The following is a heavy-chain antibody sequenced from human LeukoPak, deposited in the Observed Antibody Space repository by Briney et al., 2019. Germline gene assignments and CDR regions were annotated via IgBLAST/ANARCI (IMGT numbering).Heavy chain of an antibody. V-gene: IGHV1-8*01. Sequence: ASVKVSCKASGYTFTSYDINWVRQATGQGLEWMGWMNPNSGNTGYAQKFQGRVTMTRDTSTSTVYMELSSLRSEDTAVYYCARAFPYCSGGSRYYRETNGYYFDYWGQGTLVTVSS. CDR1: GYTFTSYD. J-gene: IGHJ4*02. CDR2: MNPNSGNT. CDR3: ARAFPYCSGGSRYYRETNGYYFDY. D-gene: IGHD2-15*01.